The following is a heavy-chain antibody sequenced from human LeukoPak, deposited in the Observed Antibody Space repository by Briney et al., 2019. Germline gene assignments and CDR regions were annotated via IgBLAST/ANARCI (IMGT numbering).Heavy chain of an antibody. CDR2: INPSSGGT. J-gene: IGHJ5*02. Sequence: ASVKVSCKASGYTFTGYYMHWVRQAPGQGLEWMGWINPSSGGTNYAQKFQGRVTMTRDTSISTAYMELSRLRSDDTAVYYCAREGTAAGANWFDPWGQGTLVTVSS. V-gene: IGHV1-2*02. CDR1: GYTFTGYY. CDR3: AREGTAAGANWFDP. D-gene: IGHD6-13*01.